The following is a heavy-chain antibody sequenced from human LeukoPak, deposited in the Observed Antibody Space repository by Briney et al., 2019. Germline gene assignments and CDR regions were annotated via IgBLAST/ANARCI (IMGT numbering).Heavy chain of an antibody. CDR1: GYTFTSYD. CDR2: MNPNSANT. CDR3: ASDSGSYYFDY. Sequence: ASVKVSCKASGYTFTSYDFNWVRQATGQGLEWMGWMNPNSANTGYAQKFQGRVTMTRNTSISTAYMELSSLRSEDTAVYYCASDSGSYYFDYWGQGTLVTVSS. J-gene: IGHJ4*02. D-gene: IGHD1-26*01. V-gene: IGHV1-8*01.